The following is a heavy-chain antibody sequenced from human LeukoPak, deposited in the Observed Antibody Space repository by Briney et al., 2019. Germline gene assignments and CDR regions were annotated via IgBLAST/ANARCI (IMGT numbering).Heavy chain of an antibody. Sequence: GGSLRLSCTASVFTFSSYGLHWVRQAPGKGLEGVAIISYDGTNTYYADSVKGRYTISRDNSKNTLYLQMNSLRAEDTAVYYCAKVGPQWLVLDYWGQGTVVTVSS. CDR2: ISYDGTNT. CDR3: AKVGPQWLVLDY. V-gene: IGHV3-30*18. D-gene: IGHD6-19*01. J-gene: IGHJ4*02. CDR1: VFTFSSYG.